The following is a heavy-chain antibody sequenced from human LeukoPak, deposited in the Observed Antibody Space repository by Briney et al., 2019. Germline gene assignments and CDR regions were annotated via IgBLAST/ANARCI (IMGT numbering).Heavy chain of an antibody. J-gene: IGHJ4*02. CDR2: ISYGGTT. CDR1: GDSLSSRSYR. V-gene: IGHV4-39*07. CDR3: VRDTPGGSHGDYDY. D-gene: IGHD4-17*01. Sequence: SETLSLTCGVSGDSLSSRSYRWVWIRQPPGKGLEWLGTISYGGTTFYKASLKSRVTISLDTSKNQFSLSLTSVTAADTAVYYCVRDTPGGSHGDYDYWGQGTLVTVSS.